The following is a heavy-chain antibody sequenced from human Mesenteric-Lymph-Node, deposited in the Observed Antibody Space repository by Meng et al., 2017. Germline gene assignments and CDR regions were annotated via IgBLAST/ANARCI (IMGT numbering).Heavy chain of an antibody. D-gene: IGHD1-1*01. V-gene: IGHV3-64*07. CDR3: ARGWVRAGLDY. CDR2: ISTNGGST. Sequence: QLGEAGGGSVQPWWSLRLPCAASGFTFSNYAMHWGRQPPGKGLEYGSTISTNGGSTYYADSVKSRFTISRDNSKNTLYLHMGSLRVADMAVYYCARGWVRAGLDYWGQGTLVTVSS. CDR1: GFTFSNYA. J-gene: IGHJ4*02.